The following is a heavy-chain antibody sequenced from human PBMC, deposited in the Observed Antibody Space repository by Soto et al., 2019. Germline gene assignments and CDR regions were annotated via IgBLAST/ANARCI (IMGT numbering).Heavy chain of an antibody. CDR2: IYYSGST. CDR3: ARHEGRTLVYFDY. CDR1: GGSISSYY. V-gene: IGHV4-59*08. J-gene: IGHJ4*02. Sequence: QVQLQESGPGLVKPSETLSLTCTVSGGSISSYYWSWIRQPPGKGLEWIGYIYYSGSTNYNPSLKSRVTISVDTSKNQFSLQLSSVTAADTAVYYCARHEGRTLVYFDYWGQGTLVTVSS. D-gene: IGHD3-16*01.